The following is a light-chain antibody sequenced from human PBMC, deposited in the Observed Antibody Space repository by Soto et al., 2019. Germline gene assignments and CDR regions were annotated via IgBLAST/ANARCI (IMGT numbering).Light chain of an antibody. J-gene: IGLJ1*01. Sequence: QSALTQPAFVSESPGPSITISCTGTSSDVGGYNFVSWYQQHPGKVPKLMIYDVTYRPSGVSNRFSGSKSGNTASLTIYGLQVEDEADYYCSSYTSSSTVVFGTGTKLTVL. V-gene: IGLV2-14*01. CDR1: SSDVGGYNF. CDR3: SSYTSSSTVV. CDR2: DVT.